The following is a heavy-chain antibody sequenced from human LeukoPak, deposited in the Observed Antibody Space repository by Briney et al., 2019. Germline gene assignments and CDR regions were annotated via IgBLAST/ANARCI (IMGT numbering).Heavy chain of an antibody. CDR1: GFTVSNKY. Sequence: TGGSLRLSCAASGFTVSNKYMTWVRQAPGKRLEWVSLIYSDGRTYYADSVKGRCTISRDGSKNTLYLQMNSLRVEDTAVYYCARGLFLSGYLGAFDIWGQGTVVTVSS. J-gene: IGHJ3*02. D-gene: IGHD3-22*01. CDR2: IYSDGRT. CDR3: ARGLFLSGYLGAFDI. V-gene: IGHV3-53*01.